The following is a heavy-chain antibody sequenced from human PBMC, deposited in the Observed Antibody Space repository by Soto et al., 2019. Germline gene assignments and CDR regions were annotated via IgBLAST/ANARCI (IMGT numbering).Heavy chain of an antibody. CDR3: ARDPLRQQQLVE. V-gene: IGHV1-46*01. D-gene: IGHD6-13*01. CDR1: GYNFPRYY. Sequence: DSVEVSCKSYGYNFPRYYVHWVRQAPGQGLEWMGIINPSGGSTSYAQKFQGRVTMTRDTSTSTVYMELSSLRSEDTAVYYCARDPLRQQQLVEWGQGTLVTV. J-gene: IGHJ4*02. CDR2: INPSGGST.